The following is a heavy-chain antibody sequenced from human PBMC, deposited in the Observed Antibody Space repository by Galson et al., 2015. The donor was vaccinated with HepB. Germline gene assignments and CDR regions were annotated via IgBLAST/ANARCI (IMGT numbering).Heavy chain of an antibody. CDR3: VRGGFGELLRLDY. CDR1: GFTFSIFA. Sequence: SLRLSCAASGFTFSIFAMSWVRQAPGKGLEWVSSIGGGGSTTYYADSVKGRFTISRDNSKNMMHLQMNSLRAEDTATYYCVRGGFGELLRLDYWGQGTLVTVSS. V-gene: IGHV3-23*01. CDR2: IGGGGSTT. D-gene: IGHD3-10*01. J-gene: IGHJ4*02.